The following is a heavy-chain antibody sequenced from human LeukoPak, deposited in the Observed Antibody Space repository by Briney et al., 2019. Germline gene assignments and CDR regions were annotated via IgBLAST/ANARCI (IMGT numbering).Heavy chain of an antibody. CDR3: ARDGITGTILY. D-gene: IGHD1-7*01. CDR2: IYTSGST. J-gene: IGHJ4*02. V-gene: IGHV4-4*07. CDR1: GDSFSSYY. Sequence: SETLSLTCTVSGDSFSSYYWSWIRQPAGKGLEWIGRIYTSGSTNYNPSLKSRVTMSVDTSKNQFSLKLSSVTAADTAVYYCARDGITGTILYWGQGTLVTVSS.